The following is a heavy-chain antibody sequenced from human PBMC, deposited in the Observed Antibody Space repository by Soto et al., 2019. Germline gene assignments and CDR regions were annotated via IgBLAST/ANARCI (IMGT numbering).Heavy chain of an antibody. CDR2: LYFNGGT. V-gene: IGHV4-30-4*01. D-gene: IGHD6-13*01. CDR1: GGPINSPDYY. Sequence: SETLSLTCNVSGGPINSPDYYWSWIRQSPGKGLEWIGYLYFNGGTQYNPSLRTPVSMSLDTSKKHFSLKMRSVTAADTAVYYCARGISKYSSWYEPHTLFDSWGQGALVT. J-gene: IGHJ5*01. CDR3: ARGISKYSSWYEPHTLFDS.